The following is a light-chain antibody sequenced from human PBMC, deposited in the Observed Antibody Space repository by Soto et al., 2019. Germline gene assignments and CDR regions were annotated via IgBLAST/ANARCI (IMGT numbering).Light chain of an antibody. CDR3: QQYGSSGT. V-gene: IGKV3-20*01. CDR2: GAS. J-gene: IGKJ1*01. Sequence: IVWTQSPGTLSLSPGERATLSYRASQSVSNNYLAWSPPKPGQAPRLLIYGASNSATGIPDRLSGSGSRTDFTLTISRLEPEDAAVYYYQQYGSSGTFGQGTKVDIK. CDR1: QSVSNNY.